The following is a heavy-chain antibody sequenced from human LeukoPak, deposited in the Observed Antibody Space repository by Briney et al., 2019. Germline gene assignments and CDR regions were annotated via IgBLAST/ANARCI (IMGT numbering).Heavy chain of an antibody. D-gene: IGHD3-3*01. CDR3: ARDSYDFWSGYYDY. V-gene: IGHV1-18*01. CDR2: ISAYNGNT. Sequence: ASVKVSCKASGYTFTSYGISWVRQAPGQGLEWMGWISAYNGNTNYAQKLQGRVTMTTDTSTSTAYMELRSLRSDDTAVYYRARDSYDFWSGYYDYWGQGTLVTVSS. J-gene: IGHJ4*02. CDR1: GYTFTSYG.